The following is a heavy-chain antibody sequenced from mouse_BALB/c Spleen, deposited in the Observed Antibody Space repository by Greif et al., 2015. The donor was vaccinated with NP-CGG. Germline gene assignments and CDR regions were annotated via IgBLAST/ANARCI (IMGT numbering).Heavy chain of an antibody. D-gene: IGHD4-1*01. CDR3: ANWDWYFDV. CDR1: GFNIKDTY. V-gene: IGHV14-3*02. Sequence: EVQLVGSGAELVKPGASVKLSCTASGFNIKDTYMHWVKQRPEQGLEWIGRIDPANGNTKYDPKFQGKATITADTSSNTAYLQLSSLTSEDTAVYYCANWDWYFDVWGAGTTVTVSS. CDR2: IDPANGNT. J-gene: IGHJ1*01.